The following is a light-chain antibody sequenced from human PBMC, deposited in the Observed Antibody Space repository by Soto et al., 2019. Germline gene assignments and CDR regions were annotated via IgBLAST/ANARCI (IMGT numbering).Light chain of an antibody. J-gene: IGLJ2*01. CDR2: LEGSGSY. Sequence: QLVLTQSSSASASLGSSVKLTCTLSSGHSSYIIAWHQQQPGKAPRYLMKLEGSGSYNKGSGVPDRFSGSSSGADRYLTISNLQFEDEADYYCETWDSGTQVFGGGTKLTVL. V-gene: IGLV4-60*02. CDR1: SGHSSYI. CDR3: ETWDSGTQV.